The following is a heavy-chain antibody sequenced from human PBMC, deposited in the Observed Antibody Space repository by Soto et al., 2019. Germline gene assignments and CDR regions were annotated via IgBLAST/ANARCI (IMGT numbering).Heavy chain of an antibody. Sequence: QVQLQEAGPGLVKPSQTLSLTCTVSGGSISSGGYYWSWIRQHPGKGLEWIGDIYYSGSTNYNPSLKSRVTISIVTSKNKFSLMLSSVTAADTAVYFCARDCSSTSCSGSGMDVWGQGTTVTVSS. J-gene: IGHJ6*02. CDR3: ARDCSSTSCSGSGMDV. V-gene: IGHV4-31*03. CDR1: GGSISSGGYY. D-gene: IGHD2-2*01. CDR2: IYYSGST.